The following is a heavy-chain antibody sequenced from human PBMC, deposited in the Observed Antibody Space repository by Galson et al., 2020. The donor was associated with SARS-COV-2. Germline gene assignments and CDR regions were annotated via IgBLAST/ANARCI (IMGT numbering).Heavy chain of an antibody. CDR2: IYTSGST. CDR1: GGSISSGSYY. J-gene: IGHJ6*02. D-gene: IGHD3-16*02. Sequence: SETLSLTCTVSGGSISSGSYYWSWIRQPAGKGLEWIGRIYTSGSTNYNPSLKSRVTISVDTSKNQFSLKLSSVTAADTAVYYCVAMITFGGVIVSPDYYYGMDVWGQGTTVTVSS. V-gene: IGHV4-61*02. CDR3: VAMITFGGVIVSPDYYYGMDV.